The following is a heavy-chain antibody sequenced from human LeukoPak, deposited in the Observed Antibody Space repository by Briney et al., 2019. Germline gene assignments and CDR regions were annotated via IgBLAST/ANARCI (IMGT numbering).Heavy chain of an antibody. D-gene: IGHD3-22*01. V-gene: IGHV3-66*01. CDR2: IYSGGST. J-gene: IGHJ4*02. CDR1: GFTVSSNY. Sequence: NPGGSLRLSCAASGFTVSSNYMSWVRQAPGKGLEWVSVIYSGGSTYYADSVKGRFTISRDNSKNTLYLQMNSLRAEDTAVYYCARDQAYDSSGYYFDYWGQGTLVTVSS. CDR3: ARDQAYDSSGYYFDY.